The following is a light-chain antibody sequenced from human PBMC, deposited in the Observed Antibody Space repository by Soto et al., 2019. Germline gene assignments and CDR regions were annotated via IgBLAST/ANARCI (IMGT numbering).Light chain of an antibody. J-gene: IGKJ1*01. CDR1: QSVSSN. V-gene: IGKV3-15*01. CDR3: QQYNNWRT. Sequence: EIVMTQSPATLSVSPGERATLSCRASQSVSSNLAWYQQKPGQAPRLLIYGASTRATGIPARFSGSGSGTEFALTISSLQSEDFALYYCQQYNNWRTFGQGTKVDI. CDR2: GAS.